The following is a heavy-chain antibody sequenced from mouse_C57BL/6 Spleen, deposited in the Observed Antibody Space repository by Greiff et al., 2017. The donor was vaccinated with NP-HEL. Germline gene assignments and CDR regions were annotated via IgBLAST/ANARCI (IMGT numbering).Heavy chain of an antibody. CDR3: TRDDYYGYGGAWFAY. Sequence: EVNVVESGEGLVKPGGSLKLSCAASGFTFSSYAMSWVRQTPEKRLEWVAYISSGGDYIYYADTVKGRFTISRDNARNTLYLQMSSLKSEDTAMYYCTRDDYYGYGGAWFAYWGQGTLVTVSA. D-gene: IGHD2-2*01. CDR1: GFTFSSYA. J-gene: IGHJ3*01. CDR2: ISSGGDYI. V-gene: IGHV5-9-1*02.